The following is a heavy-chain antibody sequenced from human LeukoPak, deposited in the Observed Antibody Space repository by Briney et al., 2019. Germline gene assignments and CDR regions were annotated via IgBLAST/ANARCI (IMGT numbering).Heavy chain of an antibody. CDR1: GDSISSGAYC. Sequence: PSETLSLTCAVSGDSISSGAYCWNWIRQAPGKGPEWIGNIYRGRTRFNPSLTSRVTISLDMSKNQVSLNLTSVTAADTAIYYCAREGEYGDSYYWGQGTQVIVSA. J-gene: IGHJ4*02. V-gene: IGHV4-30-2*01. CDR2: IYRGRT. D-gene: IGHD4-17*01. CDR3: AREGEYGDSYY.